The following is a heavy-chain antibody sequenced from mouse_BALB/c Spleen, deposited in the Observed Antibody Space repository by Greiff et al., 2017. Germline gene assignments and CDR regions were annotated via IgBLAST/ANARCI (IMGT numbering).Heavy chain of an antibody. Sequence: VQLVESGPGLVQPSQSLSITCTVSGFSLTSYGVHWVRQSPGKGLEWLGVLWSGGSTDYNAAFISRLSISKDNSKSQVFFKMNSLQANDTAIYYCARIYDLAWFAYWGQGTLVTVSA. CDR3: ARIYDLAWFAY. CDR1: GFSLTSYG. D-gene: IGHD2-3*01. J-gene: IGHJ3*01. V-gene: IGHV2-2*02. CDR2: LWSGGST.